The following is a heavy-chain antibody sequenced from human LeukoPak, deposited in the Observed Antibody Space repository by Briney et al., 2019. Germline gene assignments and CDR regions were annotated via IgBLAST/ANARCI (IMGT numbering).Heavy chain of an antibody. CDR1: GFRFSDFT. CDR3: GKEGGA. Sequence: PGGALRVSCVASGFRFSDFTMTWVRQAPGKGREWVSAIGGRGGSTYYADSLGGRFTISRYNSKEMVYLQMDSLKVEDTATYYCGKEGGAWGQGTKVTVSS. V-gene: IGHV3-23*01. CDR2: IGGRGGST. D-gene: IGHD3-16*01. J-gene: IGHJ5*02.